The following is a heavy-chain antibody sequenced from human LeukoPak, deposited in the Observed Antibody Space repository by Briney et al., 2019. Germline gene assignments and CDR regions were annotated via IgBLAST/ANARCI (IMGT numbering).Heavy chain of an antibody. CDR1: GFTFSDYY. D-gene: IGHD3-22*01. CDR2: ISSRSSYT. V-gene: IGHV3-11*05. J-gene: IGHJ4*02. Sequence: GGSLRLSCAASGFTFSDYYMSWIRQAPGKGLEWVSYISSRSSYTNYADSVKGRFTISRDNSKNTLYLQMNSLRAEDTAVYYCAKASYYYDSSGYYSPFDYWGQGTLVTVSS. CDR3: AKASYYYDSSGYYSPFDY.